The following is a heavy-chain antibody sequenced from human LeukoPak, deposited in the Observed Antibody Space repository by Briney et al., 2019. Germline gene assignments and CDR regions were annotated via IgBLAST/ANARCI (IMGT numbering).Heavy chain of an antibody. CDR1: GGPISDYY. Sequence: SETLSLTCTVSGGPISDYYWNWIRQPSGKGLEWIGYIYSSGSTNYNPSLKSRVTMSSDTSKNQFSLKLTSVTAADTAVYHCARGGGWLPDCWGQGTLVTVSS. D-gene: IGHD5-12*01. CDR3: ARGGGWLPDC. J-gene: IGHJ4*02. CDR2: IYSSGST. V-gene: IGHV4-59*01.